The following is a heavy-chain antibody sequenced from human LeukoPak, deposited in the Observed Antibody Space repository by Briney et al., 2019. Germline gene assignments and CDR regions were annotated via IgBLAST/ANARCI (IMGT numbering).Heavy chain of an antibody. CDR1: GFTFNYYG. V-gene: IGHV3-48*03. CDR3: AELGITMIGGV. Sequence: GGSLRLSCGASGFTFNYYGMHWVRQAPGKGLEWVSYISSSGSTIYYADSVKGRFTISRDNAKNSLYLQMNSLRAEDTAVYYCAELGITMIGGVWGKGTTVTISS. J-gene: IGHJ6*04. D-gene: IGHD3-10*02. CDR2: ISSSGSTI.